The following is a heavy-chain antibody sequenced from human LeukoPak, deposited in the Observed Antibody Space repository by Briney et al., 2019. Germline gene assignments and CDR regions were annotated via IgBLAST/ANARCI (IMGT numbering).Heavy chain of an antibody. CDR2: INHSGST. Sequence: SETLSLTCAVYGGSFSGYYWSWIRQPPGKGLEWIGEINHSGSTNYNPSLKSRVTISVDTSKNQFSLKLSSVTAADTAVYYCARDNGYYGSGSYISSDYWGQGTLVTVSS. D-gene: IGHD3-10*01. J-gene: IGHJ4*02. CDR3: ARDNGYYGSGSYISSDY. CDR1: GGSFSGYY. V-gene: IGHV4-34*01.